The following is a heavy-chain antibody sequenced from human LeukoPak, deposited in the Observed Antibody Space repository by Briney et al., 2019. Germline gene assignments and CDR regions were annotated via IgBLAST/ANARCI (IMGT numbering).Heavy chain of an antibody. J-gene: IGHJ4*02. D-gene: IGHD5-12*01. V-gene: IGHV3-23*01. CDR1: GFSLNNYA. Sequence: GGSLRLSCAASGFSLNNYAMNWVRQAPGKGLEWVSIIIGSSGSTFYADSVKGRFTISRDYSKNTLYLQLNSLRLEDTAVYYCAKGGYDYIEVAYFDFWGQGTLVTVSS. CDR3: AKGGYDYIEVAYFDF. CDR2: IIGSSGST.